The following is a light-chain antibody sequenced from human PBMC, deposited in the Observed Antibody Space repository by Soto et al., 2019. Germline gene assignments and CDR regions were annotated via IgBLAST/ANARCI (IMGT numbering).Light chain of an antibody. Sequence: VVLTQSPATLSLSPGERATLSCRASQSVSSYLAWYQQKPGQAPRLLIYDASNRATGIPARFSGSGSGTDFTLTISSLEPEDFAVYYCQQLEGFGPGTKVDIK. V-gene: IGKV3-11*01. CDR2: DAS. J-gene: IGKJ3*01. CDR3: QQLEG. CDR1: QSVSSY.